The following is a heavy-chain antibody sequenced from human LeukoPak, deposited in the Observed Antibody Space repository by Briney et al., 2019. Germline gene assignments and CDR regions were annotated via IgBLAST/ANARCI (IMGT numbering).Heavy chain of an antibody. CDR2: IIPIFGTA. D-gene: IGHD2-15*01. J-gene: IGHJ4*02. CDR1: GYTFTSYG. CDR3: AGGRPRGYCSGGSCYHNFDY. Sequence: ASVKVSCKASGYTFTSYGISWVRQAPGQGLEWMGGIIPIFGTANYAQKFQGRVTITADKSTSTAYMEVSSLRSEDTAVYYCAGGRPRGYCSGGSCYHNFDYWGQGTLVTVSS. V-gene: IGHV1-69*06.